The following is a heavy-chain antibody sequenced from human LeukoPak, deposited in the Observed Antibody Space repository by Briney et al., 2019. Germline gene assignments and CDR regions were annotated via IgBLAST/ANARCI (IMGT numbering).Heavy chain of an antibody. CDR3: ARVVVAHYYYYMDV. Sequence: SETLSLTCTVSGRSISSYYWSWIRQPPGKGLQWIGYIYYSGSTNYNPSLKSRVTISVDTSKNQFSLKLSSVTAADTGVYYCARVVVAHYYYYMDVWGKGTTVTVSS. CDR2: IYYSGST. J-gene: IGHJ6*03. V-gene: IGHV4-59*01. CDR1: GRSISSYY. D-gene: IGHD2-21*01.